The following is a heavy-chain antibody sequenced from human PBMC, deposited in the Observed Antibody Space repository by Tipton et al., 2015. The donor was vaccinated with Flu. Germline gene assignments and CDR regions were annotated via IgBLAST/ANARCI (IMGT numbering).Heavy chain of an antibody. Sequence: GEALGSNYFWGWIRQPPGKGLEWIGNIHRGGSPYYNPSLRSRVTMSVARSNVQFSLRLTSVTAADTAVYFCARRTFSNYVSEPKNWFDLWGQGTLVTVSS. CDR2: IHRGGSP. V-gene: IGHV4-38-2*01. J-gene: IGHJ5*02. D-gene: IGHD4-11*01. CDR1: GEALGSNYF. CDR3: ARRTFSNYVSEPKNWFDL.